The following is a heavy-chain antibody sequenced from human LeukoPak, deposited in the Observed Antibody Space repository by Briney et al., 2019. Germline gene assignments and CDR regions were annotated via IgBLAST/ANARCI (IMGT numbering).Heavy chain of an antibody. CDR3: ARDYCSSTSCFPSGTNYFDS. CDR1: GFTFRSYT. D-gene: IGHD2-2*01. Sequence: GGSLRLSCAASGFTFRSYTRNWSRRLPGKGLEWVYSIVGPSTYIYNADSVKGRFTISRDNAKNSLYLQMNSLRAEDTAVYYCARDYCSSTSCFPSGTNYFDSWGQGTPVTVSS. V-gene: IGHV3-21*01. CDR2: IVGPSTYI. J-gene: IGHJ4*02.